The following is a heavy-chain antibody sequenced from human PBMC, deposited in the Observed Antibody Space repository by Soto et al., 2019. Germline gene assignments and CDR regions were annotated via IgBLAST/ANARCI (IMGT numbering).Heavy chain of an antibody. Sequence: GGSLRLSCAASGFTFSRSAMHWVRQAPGKGLDWVAVISSDGSNKYYADSVKGRFTISRDNSKNTLYLQMNSLRVEDTAVYYCTAPRDTAMVYYFDYWGQGTVV. V-gene: IGHV3-30-3*01. D-gene: IGHD5-18*01. CDR1: GFTFSRSA. CDR3: TAPRDTAMVYYFDY. CDR2: ISSDGSNK. J-gene: IGHJ4*02.